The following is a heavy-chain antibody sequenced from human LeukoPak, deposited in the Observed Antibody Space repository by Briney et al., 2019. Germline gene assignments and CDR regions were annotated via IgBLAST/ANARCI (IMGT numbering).Heavy chain of an antibody. D-gene: IGHD2/OR15-2a*01. Sequence: ASVKVSRKASGYTFTGYVMHWVRQAPGPGHEWMGWINPNSGGTNYAQKFQGRVIMTRDTSISTAYMELSRLRSDDTAVYYCSRVSEYYYFDYWGQGTLVTVSS. CDR3: SRVSEYYYFDY. CDR1: GYTFTGYV. V-gene: IGHV1-2*02. CDR2: INPNSGGT. J-gene: IGHJ4*02.